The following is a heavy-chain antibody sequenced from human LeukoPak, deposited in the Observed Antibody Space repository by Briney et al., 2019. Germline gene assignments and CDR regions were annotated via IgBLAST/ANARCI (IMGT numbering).Heavy chain of an antibody. D-gene: IGHD3-9*01. CDR3: ARVAVYYDILTGYYPHGYFDY. CDR1: GGSISSYY. J-gene: IGHJ4*02. Sequence: SETLSLTGTVSGGSISSYYWSWIRQPAGKGLEGIGRIYTSGSTNYNPSLKSRVTISVDTSKNQFSLKLSSVTAADPAVYYCARVAVYYDILTGYYPHGYFDYWGQGTLVTVSS. CDR2: IYTSGST. V-gene: IGHV4-4*07.